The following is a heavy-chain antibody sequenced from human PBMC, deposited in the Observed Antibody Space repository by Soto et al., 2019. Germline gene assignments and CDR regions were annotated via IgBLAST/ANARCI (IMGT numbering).Heavy chain of an antibody. CDR3: TTDWLDPGGKLYYDILSGYYKATDY. V-gene: IGHV3-15*01. Sequence: EVQLVESGGGLVKPGGSLRLSCAASGFTFSNAWMSWVRQAPGKGLEWVGRIKSKTDGGTTDYAAPVKGSFTISSDDSKKTLYLQMNSLKTEDPAVYYCTTDWLDPGGKLYYDILSGYYKATDYWGQGTLVTVSS. J-gene: IGHJ4*02. D-gene: IGHD3-9*01. CDR1: GFTFSNAW. CDR2: IKSKTDGGTT.